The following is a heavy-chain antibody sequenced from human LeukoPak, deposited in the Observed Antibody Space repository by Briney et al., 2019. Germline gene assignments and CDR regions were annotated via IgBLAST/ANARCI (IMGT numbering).Heavy chain of an antibody. D-gene: IGHD3-22*01. CDR2: ISYDGSNK. CDR1: GFTFSGYA. Sequence: PGRSLRLSCAASGFTFSGYAMHWVRQAPGKGLEWVAVISYDGSNKYYADSMKGRFTISRDNSKNTLYLQMNSLRAEDTAVYYCAKDYPMIPNWFDPWGQGTLVTVSS. V-gene: IGHV3-30-3*01. J-gene: IGHJ5*02. CDR3: AKDYPMIPNWFDP.